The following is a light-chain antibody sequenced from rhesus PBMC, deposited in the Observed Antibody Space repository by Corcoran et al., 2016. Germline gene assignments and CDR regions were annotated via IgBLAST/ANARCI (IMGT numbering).Light chain of an antibody. Sequence: DIQMTQAPSSLSVSVGDRVTVTCRASQGIDTDLSWYQQKPGKAPTLLIYVASTLQAGVSSRFRGSGSGTDFTLTINGLQSEDVATYYCQQDYVTPWTFGQGTKVEIK. J-gene: IGKJ1*01. CDR3: QQDYVTPWT. V-gene: IGKV1-94*01. CDR1: QGIDTD. CDR2: VAS.